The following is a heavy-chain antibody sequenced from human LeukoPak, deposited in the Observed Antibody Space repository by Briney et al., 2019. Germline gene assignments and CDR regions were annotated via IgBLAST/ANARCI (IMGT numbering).Heavy chain of an antibody. D-gene: IGHD3-22*01. CDR1: GGTFSSYA. J-gene: IGHJ5*02. CDR3: ARHLLNYDSSGYFIGGANWFDP. CDR2: IIPIFGTT. Sequence: GSSVKVSCKASGGTFSSYAISWVRQAPGQGLEWMGGIIPIFGTTNYAQKFQGRVTITTDESTSTAYMELSSLRSEDTAVYYCARHLLNYDSSGYFIGGANWFDPWGQGTLVTVSS. V-gene: IGHV1-69*05.